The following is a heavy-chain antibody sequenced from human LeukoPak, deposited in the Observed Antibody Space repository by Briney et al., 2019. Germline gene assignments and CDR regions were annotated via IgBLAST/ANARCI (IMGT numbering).Heavy chain of an antibody. CDR1: GFTFSSYA. V-gene: IGHV3-30-3*01. CDR3: ARSYIVVVPAAGLDY. Sequence: GGSLRLSCAASGFTFSSYAMHWVRQAPGKGLEWVAVISYDGSNKYYADSVKGRFTISRDNSKNTLYLQMNSLRAEDTAVYYCARSYIVVVPAAGLDYWGQGTLVTVSS. CDR2: ISYDGSNK. D-gene: IGHD2-2*01. J-gene: IGHJ4*02.